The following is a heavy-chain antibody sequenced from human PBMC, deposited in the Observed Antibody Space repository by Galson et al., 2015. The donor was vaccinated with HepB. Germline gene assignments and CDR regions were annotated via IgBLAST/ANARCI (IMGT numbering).Heavy chain of an antibody. CDR3: ARDPSIAAAGMFAGWFDP. V-gene: IGHV5-10-1*01. D-gene: IGHD6-13*01. Sequence: VRQMPGQGLEWMGRIDPRDPYTNYSPSFQGHVTISADKSISPAYLQWSSLKAPDTAMYYYARDPSIAAAGMFAGWFDPWGQGTLVTVSS. J-gene: IGHJ5*02. CDR2: IDPRDPYT.